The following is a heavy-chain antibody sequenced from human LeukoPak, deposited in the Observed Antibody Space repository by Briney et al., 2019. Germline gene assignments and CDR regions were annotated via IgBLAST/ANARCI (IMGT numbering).Heavy chain of an antibody. CDR1: GYTFTSYD. CDR3: ARRLWGGYCSGGSCLGFDP. J-gene: IGHJ5*02. Sequence: ASVKVSCKASGYTFTSYDINWVRQATGQGLEWMGWMNPNSGNTGYAQKFQGRVTMTRNTSISTAYMELSSLRSEDTAVYYCARRLWGGYCSGGSCLGFDPWGQGTLVTVSS. CDR2: MNPNSGNT. V-gene: IGHV1-8*01. D-gene: IGHD2-15*01.